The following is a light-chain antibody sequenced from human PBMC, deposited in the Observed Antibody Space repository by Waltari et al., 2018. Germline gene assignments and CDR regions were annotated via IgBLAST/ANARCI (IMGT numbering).Light chain of an antibody. CDR3: QQHDSSPWT. V-gene: IGKV1-33*01. CDR1: QNIKTW. J-gene: IGKJ1*01. Sequence: DIQMTQSPSSLSASVGDRVTITCRASQNIKTWLAWYQQKPGKAPNLLIYRASNLETGVPSRFSGSGSGTDFTLTISSLQPEDIATYFCQQHDSSPWTFGQGTKVEIK. CDR2: RAS.